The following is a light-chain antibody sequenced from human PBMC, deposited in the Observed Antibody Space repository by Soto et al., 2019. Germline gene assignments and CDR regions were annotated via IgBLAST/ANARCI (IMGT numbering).Light chain of an antibody. Sequence: DIQMTQSPSSLSASVGDRVTITCRASQSISNYLSWYQQKPGEAPKFLIYAASSLQSGVPSRFSGSGSGTDFTLTISSLQPEDFATYYCQQSYSGPRTFGPGTKVDSK. J-gene: IGKJ3*01. V-gene: IGKV1-39*01. CDR1: QSISNY. CDR3: QQSYSGPRT. CDR2: AAS.